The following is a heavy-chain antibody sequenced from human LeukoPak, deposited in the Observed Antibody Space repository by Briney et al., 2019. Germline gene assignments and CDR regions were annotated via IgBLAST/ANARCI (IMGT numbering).Heavy chain of an antibody. J-gene: IGHJ4*02. V-gene: IGHV3-33*01. D-gene: IGHD7-27*01. CDR3: AGDLGYFDY. CDR2: IYYDGSQR. CDR1: GFTFSSYG. Sequence: PGGSLRPSCVASGFTFSSYGMHWVRQAPGKGPEWVALIYYDGSQRKYVDSVKGRFTISRDNSKNTVYLEINNLRAEDTAVYYCAGDLGYFDYWGQGTLVTVSS.